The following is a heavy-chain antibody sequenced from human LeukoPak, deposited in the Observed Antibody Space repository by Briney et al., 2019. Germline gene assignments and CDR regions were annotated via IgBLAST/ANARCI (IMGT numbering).Heavy chain of an antibody. CDR3: ARKPEGWNWSFDL. CDR1: GRSISSYY. D-gene: IGHD2-15*01. CDR2: IYYSGST. Sequence: PSQTLSLTSNVSGRSISSYYWSWIRQPPGRVLEWIVYIYYSGSTNYNPSLKSRVTISVDTSKDQFSLKLSSVTAADTAVYYCARKPEGWNWSFDLWGRGTLVTVSS. V-gene: IGHV4-59*01. J-gene: IGHJ2*01.